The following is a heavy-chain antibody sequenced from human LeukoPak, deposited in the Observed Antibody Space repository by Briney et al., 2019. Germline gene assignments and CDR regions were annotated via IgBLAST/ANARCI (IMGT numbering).Heavy chain of an antibody. V-gene: IGHV3-48*01. CDR1: GFSFSSSD. Sequence: GGSLRLSCAASGFSFSSSDMNWVRQAPGKGLEWVSYISSSSSTMYYADSVKGRFTISRDNSKNTLYLQMNSLRAEDTAVYYCARDSGWISDYWGQGTLVTVSS. CDR3: ARDSGWISDY. D-gene: IGHD5-12*01. CDR2: ISSSSSTM. J-gene: IGHJ4*02.